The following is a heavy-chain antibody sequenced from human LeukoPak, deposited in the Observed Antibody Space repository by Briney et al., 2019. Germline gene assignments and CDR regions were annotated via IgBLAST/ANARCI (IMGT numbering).Heavy chain of an antibody. Sequence: GGSLRLSCAASGFTFSSYAMHWVRQAPGKGLEWVAVISYDGSNKYYADSVKGRFTISRDNSKNTLYLQMNSLRAEDTAVYYCARGLKWLLPWGQGTLVTVSS. J-gene: IGHJ4*02. CDR3: ARGLKWLLP. CDR2: ISYDGSNK. CDR1: GFTFSSYA. V-gene: IGHV3-30*14. D-gene: IGHD3-3*01.